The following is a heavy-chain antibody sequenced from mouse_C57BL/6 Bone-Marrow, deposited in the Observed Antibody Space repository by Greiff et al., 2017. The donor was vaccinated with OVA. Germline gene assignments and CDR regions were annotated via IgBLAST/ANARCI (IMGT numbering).Heavy chain of an antibody. J-gene: IGHJ4*01. D-gene: IGHD2-1*01. CDR3: ARSIYYGRYAMGY. CDR1: GYTFTDYY. Sequence: EVQLQQSGPELVKPGASVKISCKASGYTFTDYYMNWVKQSHGKSLEWIGDINPNNGGTSYNQKFKGKATLTVDKSSSTAYMELRSLTSEDSAVYYCARSIYYGRYAMGYWGQGTSVTVSS. CDR2: INPNNGGT. V-gene: IGHV1-26*01.